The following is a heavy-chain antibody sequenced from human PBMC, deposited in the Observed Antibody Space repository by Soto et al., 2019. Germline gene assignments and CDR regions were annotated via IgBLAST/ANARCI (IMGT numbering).Heavy chain of an antibody. D-gene: IGHD6-19*01. J-gene: IGHJ6*02. CDR3: ARAASEAVAGTSGMDV. CDR1: GGSISSSNW. CDR2: IYHSGST. V-gene: IGHV4-4*02. Sequence: PXATLSLTCAVSGGSISSSNWWGCVRQPPGKGLEWIGEIYHSGSTNYNPSLKSRVTISVDKSKNQFSLKLSSVTAADTAVYYCARAASEAVAGTSGMDVWGQGTTVTVSS.